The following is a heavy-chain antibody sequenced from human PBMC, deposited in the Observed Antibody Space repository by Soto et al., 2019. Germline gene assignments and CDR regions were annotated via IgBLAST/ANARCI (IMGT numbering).Heavy chain of an antibody. CDR3: ARVSFLVLMVYAIDDSDY. D-gene: IGHD2-8*01. Sequence: ASVKVSCKASGYTFTSYGISWVRQAPGQGLEWMGWISAYNGNTNYAQKLQGRVTVTTDTSTSTAYMELRSLRSDDTAVYYCARVSFLVLMVYAIDDSDYWGQGTLVTVSS. CDR1: GYTFTSYG. V-gene: IGHV1-18*01. J-gene: IGHJ4*02. CDR2: ISAYNGNT.